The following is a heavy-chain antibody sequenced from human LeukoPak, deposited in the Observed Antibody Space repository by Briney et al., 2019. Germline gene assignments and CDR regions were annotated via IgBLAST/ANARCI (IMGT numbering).Heavy chain of an antibody. D-gene: IGHD2-8*02. V-gene: IGHV4-38-2*02. CDR2: IYHSGST. CDR1: GFSISSGYY. Sequence: SETLSLTCTVSGFSISSGYYWVWIRQPPGKGLQWIGNIYHSGSTNYNPSLKSRVTISVDTSKNQFSLKLSSVTAADTAVYYCANPVVSIWGQGTMVTVSS. CDR3: ANPVVSI. J-gene: IGHJ3*02.